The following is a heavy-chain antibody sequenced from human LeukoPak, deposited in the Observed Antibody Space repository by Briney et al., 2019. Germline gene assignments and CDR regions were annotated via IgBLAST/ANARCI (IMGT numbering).Heavy chain of an antibody. CDR1: GGSISSYH. V-gene: IGHV4-4*07. CDR3: ARDPWGFGPYYYYGMDV. Sequence: SETLSLTCTVSGGSISSYHWSWIRQPAGKGLEWIGRIYTSGSTNYNPSLKSRVTMSVDTSKDQFSLKRSSVTAADTAVYYCARDPWGFGPYYYYGMDVWGQGTTVTVSS. J-gene: IGHJ6*02. CDR2: IYTSGST. D-gene: IGHD7-27*01.